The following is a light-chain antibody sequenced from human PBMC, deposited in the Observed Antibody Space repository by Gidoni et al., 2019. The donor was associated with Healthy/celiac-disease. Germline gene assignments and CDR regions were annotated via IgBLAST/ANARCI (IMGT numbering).Light chain of an antibody. CDR2: SNN. J-gene: IGLJ2*01. V-gene: IGLV1-44*01. CDR3: AAWDDSLNAYVV. Sequence: QSVLTQPPSAFGTPGQRVTISCSGSSSNIGSNTVNWYQQLPGTAPKLLIYSNNQRPSGVPDQFSGSKSGTSASLAISGLQSEDEADYDCAAWDDSLNAYVVFGGGTKLTVL. CDR1: SSNIGSNT.